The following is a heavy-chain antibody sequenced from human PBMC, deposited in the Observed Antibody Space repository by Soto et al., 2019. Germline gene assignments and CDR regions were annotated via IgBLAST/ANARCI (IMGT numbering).Heavy chain of an antibody. CDR2: IHYSGST. CDR1: GDSITAGGHY. CDR3: ASSPIRMAAPGTGSNWFDP. V-gene: IGHV4-39*07. Sequence: PSETLSLTCTVSGDSITAGGHYWAWIRQHPEKGLEWLGYIHYSGSTDYNPSLESRLTISVDTSKNQFSLKLSSVTAADTAVYYCASSPIRMAAPGTGSNWFDPWGQG. J-gene: IGHJ5*02. D-gene: IGHD6-13*01.